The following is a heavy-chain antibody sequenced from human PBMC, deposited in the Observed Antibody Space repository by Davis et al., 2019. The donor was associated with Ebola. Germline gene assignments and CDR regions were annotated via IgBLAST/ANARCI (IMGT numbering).Heavy chain of an antibody. J-gene: IGHJ4*02. CDR2: INPSGGST. CDR1: GYTFTSYY. D-gene: IGHD6-19*01. Sequence: AASVKVSCKASGYTFTSYYMHWVRQAPGQGLEWMGIINPSGGSTSYAQKFQGRVTMTRDTSTSTVYMELSSLRSEDTAVYYCARDSPLSSGYSSGWFDYWGQGTLVTVSS. CDR3: ARDSPLSSGYSSGWFDY. V-gene: IGHV1-46*01.